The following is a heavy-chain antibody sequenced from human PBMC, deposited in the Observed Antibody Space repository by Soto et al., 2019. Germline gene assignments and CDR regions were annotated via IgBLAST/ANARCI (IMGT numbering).Heavy chain of an antibody. CDR3: ARVSPTGLDY. CDR1: GFSFNTYE. V-gene: IGHV3-48*03. J-gene: IGHJ4*02. CDR2: ISSSSSTI. Sequence: EVQLVESGGDLVQPGGSLRLSCAASGFSFNTYEMNWVRQAPGKGREWVSYISSSSSTIYYADSVKGRFTISRDNAKNSLYLQMNSLRDEDTAVYYCARVSPTGLDYWGQGTLVTVSS.